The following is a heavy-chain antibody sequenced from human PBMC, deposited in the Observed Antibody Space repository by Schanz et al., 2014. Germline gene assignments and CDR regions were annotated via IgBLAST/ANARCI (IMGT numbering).Heavy chain of an antibody. CDR2: ISAYTNNT. Sequence: QVQLVQSGAEVKKPGSSVKVSCKASGGTFSSFGINWVRQAPGQGLEWMGRISAYTNNTNYAQKVQGRVTMTTDTSTGTAYMELRSLRSDDTAVYYCATMWGYCTATACQILEVLDVWGQGTMVTVAS. D-gene: IGHD2-8*02. V-gene: IGHV1-18*01. J-gene: IGHJ3*01. CDR1: GGTFSSFG. CDR3: ATMWGYCTATACQILEVLDV.